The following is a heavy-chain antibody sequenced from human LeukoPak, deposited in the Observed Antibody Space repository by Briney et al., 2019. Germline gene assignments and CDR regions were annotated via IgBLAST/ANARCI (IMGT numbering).Heavy chain of an antibody. V-gene: IGHV3-23*01. CDR2: ISGSGGST. Sequence: GGSLRLSCAASGFTFSSYAMSWVRQAPGKGLEWVSAISGSGGSTYCADSVKGRFTISRDNSKNTLYLQMNSLRAEDTAVYYCAKDGVLWFGRPRYYFDYWGQGTLVTVSS. CDR1: GFTFSSYA. D-gene: IGHD3-10*01. CDR3: AKDGVLWFGRPRYYFDY. J-gene: IGHJ4*02.